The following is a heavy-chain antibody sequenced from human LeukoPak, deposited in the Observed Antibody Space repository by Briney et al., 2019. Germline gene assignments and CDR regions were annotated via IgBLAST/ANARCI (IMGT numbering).Heavy chain of an antibody. CDR2: INHSGCT. D-gene: IGHD3-22*01. J-gene: IGHJ4*02. V-gene: IGHV4-34*01. CDR1: GGSFNGYY. CDR3: ARGPAKNYYDSSGYYY. Sequence: SETLSLTCAVYGGSFNGYYWSWIRQPPGKGLEWIGEINHSGCTNYNPSLKSRVTISVDTSKNQFSLKLSSGTAAETAVYYCARGPAKNYYDSSGYYYWGQGTLVTVSS.